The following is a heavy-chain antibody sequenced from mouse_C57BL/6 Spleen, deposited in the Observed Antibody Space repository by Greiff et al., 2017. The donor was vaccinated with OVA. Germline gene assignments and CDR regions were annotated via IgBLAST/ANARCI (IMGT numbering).Heavy chain of an antibody. CDR3: ARGRRHYDYGWYFDV. CDR1: GYTFTSYW. CDR2: INPSNGGT. Sequence: QVQLKESGTVLARPGASVKLSCKASGYTFTSYWMHWVKQRPGQGLEWIGNINPSNGGTNYNEKFKSKATLTVDKSSSTAYMQLSSLTSEDSAVYYCARGRRHYDYGWYFDVWGTVTTVTVSS. D-gene: IGHD2-4*01. V-gene: IGHV1-53*01. J-gene: IGHJ1*03.